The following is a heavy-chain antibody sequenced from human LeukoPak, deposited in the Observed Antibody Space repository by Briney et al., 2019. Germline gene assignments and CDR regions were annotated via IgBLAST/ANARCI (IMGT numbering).Heavy chain of an antibody. CDR1: GGSISSYY. D-gene: IGHD6-13*01. CDR3: ARRLLRPYSSSWYNNWFDP. V-gene: IGHV4-59*01. Sequence: SETLSLTCTVSGGSISSYYWSWIRQPPGKGLEWIGYIYYSGSTNYNPSLKSRVTISVDTSKNQFSLKLSSETAADTAVYYCARRLLRPYSSSWYNNWFDPWGQGTLVTVSS. CDR2: IYYSGST. J-gene: IGHJ5*02.